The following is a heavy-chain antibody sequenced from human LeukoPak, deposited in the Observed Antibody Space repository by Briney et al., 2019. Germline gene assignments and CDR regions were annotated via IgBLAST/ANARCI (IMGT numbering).Heavy chain of an antibody. CDR3: ARGSGAAAGNWSDP. Sequence: ASVKVSCKASGYTFTGYYMHWVRQAPGQGLEWMGWINPNSGGTNYAQKFQGRVTMTRDTSISTAYMELSRLRSDDTAVYYRARGSGAAAGNWSDPWGQGTLVTVSS. D-gene: IGHD6-13*01. CDR1: GYTFTGYY. V-gene: IGHV1-2*02. CDR2: INPNSGGT. J-gene: IGHJ5*02.